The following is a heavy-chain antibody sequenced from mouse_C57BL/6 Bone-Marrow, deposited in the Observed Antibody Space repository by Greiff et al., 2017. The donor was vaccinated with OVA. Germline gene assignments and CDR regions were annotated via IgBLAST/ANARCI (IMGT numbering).Heavy chain of an antibody. J-gene: IGHJ3*01. CDR3: ARSRGYYGSSSPFAY. CDR2: INPSNGGP. V-gene: IGHV1-53*01. CDR1: GYTFTSYW. Sequence: QVQLQQPGTELVKPGASVKLSCKASGYTFTSYWMHWVKQRPGQGLEWLGNINPSNGGPNYNEKFKSKATLPVDKSSSTAYMQLSSLTSEDSAVYYCARSRGYYGSSSPFAYWGQGTLVTVSA. D-gene: IGHD1-1*01.